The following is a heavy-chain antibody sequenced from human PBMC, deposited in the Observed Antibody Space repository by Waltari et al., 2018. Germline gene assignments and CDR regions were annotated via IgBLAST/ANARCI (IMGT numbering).Heavy chain of an antibody. D-gene: IGHD1-7*01. V-gene: IGHV4-34*01. CDR1: GGSFSGYY. CDR3: ARTSYNWNYWGRRHYGMDV. J-gene: IGHJ6*02. CDR2: LNHSGST. Sequence: QVQLQQWGAGLLKPSETLSITCAVYGGSFSGYYWRWIRQPPGQGLEWIGELNHSGSTNYNPSLKSRVTISVDTSKNQFSLKLSSVTAADTAVYYCARTSYNWNYWGRRHYGMDVWGQGTTVTVSS.